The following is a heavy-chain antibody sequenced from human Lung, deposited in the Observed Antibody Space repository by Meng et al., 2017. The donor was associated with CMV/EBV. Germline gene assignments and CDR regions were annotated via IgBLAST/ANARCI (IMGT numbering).Heavy chain of an antibody. J-gene: IGHJ4*02. D-gene: IGHD2-21*02. CDR2: IYHSGST. V-gene: IGHV4-4*02. Sequence: GRLQDPGPGLVKPSGTLSLTCAVSGGSISSSNWWSWVRQPPGKGLEWIGEIYHSGSTNYNPSLKSRVTISVDKSKNQFSLKLSSVTAADTAVYYCARVVTALWGYYFDYWGQGTLVTVSS. CDR1: GGSISSSNW. CDR3: ARVVTALWGYYFDY.